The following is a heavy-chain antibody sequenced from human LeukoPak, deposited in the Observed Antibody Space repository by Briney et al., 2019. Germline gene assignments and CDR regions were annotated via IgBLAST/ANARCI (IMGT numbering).Heavy chain of an antibody. D-gene: IGHD3-3*01. CDR3: ARGGSITIFGVAGGWFDP. CDR2: INHSGST. CDR1: GGSISGYY. Sequence: PSETLSLTCTVSGGSISGYYWSWIRQPPGKGLEWIGEINHSGSTNYNPSLKSRVTISVDTSKNQFSLKLSSVTAADTAVYYCARGGSITIFGVAGGWFDPWGQGTLVTVSS. J-gene: IGHJ5*02. V-gene: IGHV4-34*01.